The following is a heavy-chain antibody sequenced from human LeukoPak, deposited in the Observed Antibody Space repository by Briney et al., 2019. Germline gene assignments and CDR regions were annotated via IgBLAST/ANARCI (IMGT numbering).Heavy chain of an antibody. D-gene: IGHD6-13*01. CDR1: GYTFTGCY. V-gene: IGHV1-2*02. Sequence: ASVKVYCKASGYTFTGCYMHWVRQAPGQGLVWMGWINPNSGGRNYAQKFQGRVTMTRDTSISTAYMELSRLRSDDTAVYYCATVNYSSSWPVLDDAFGIWGQGTMVTVSS. J-gene: IGHJ3*02. CDR2: INPNSGGR. CDR3: ATVNYSSSWPVLDDAFGI.